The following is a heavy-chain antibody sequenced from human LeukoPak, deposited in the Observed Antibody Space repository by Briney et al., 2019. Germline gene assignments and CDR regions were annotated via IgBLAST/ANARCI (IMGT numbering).Heavy chain of an antibody. D-gene: IGHD2/OR15-2a*01. CDR3: AKFLGGDEKVDAFDV. CDR1: GFTFSHYA. Sequence: GGSLRLSCAASGFTFSHYAMTWVRQVPGKGLEWVSSISGYTGRTYYADSVKGRFTISRDNSNDRVYLQMNSLRAEDTALYYCAKFLGGDEKVDAFDVWGQGTRDSVSS. V-gene: IGHV3-23*01. CDR2: ISGYTGRT. J-gene: IGHJ3*01.